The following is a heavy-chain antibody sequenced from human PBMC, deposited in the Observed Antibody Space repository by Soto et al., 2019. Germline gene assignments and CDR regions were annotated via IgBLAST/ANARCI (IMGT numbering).Heavy chain of an antibody. CDR1: GGTFNTYN. V-gene: IGHV1-69*01. D-gene: IGHD7-27*01. Sequence: QVQLVQSGAEVKKPGSSVKVSCKASGGTFNTYNINWVRQAPGQGLEWMGGILPIFGTTNYAQRFQGRVTITADDSTSTAYMELSNLRSEDTAVYYCARDETGDSYYYYYGMDVWGQGTTVTVTS. J-gene: IGHJ6*02. CDR2: ILPIFGTT. CDR3: ARDETGDSYYYYYGMDV.